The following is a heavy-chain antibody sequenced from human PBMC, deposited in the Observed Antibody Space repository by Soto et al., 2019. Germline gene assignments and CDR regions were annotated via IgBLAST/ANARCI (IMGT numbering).Heavy chain of an antibody. J-gene: IGHJ4*02. Sequence: QVQLQESGPGLVKPSETLSLTCTVSGGSISSYYWSWIRQPPGKGLEWIGYIYYSGSTNYNPSLKSRXXLXVXXSKNPFSLKLSSVTAADTAVYYCARGLDTAMVIDYWGQGTLVTVSS. CDR2: IYYSGST. D-gene: IGHD5-18*01. V-gene: IGHV4-59*01. CDR1: GGSISSYY. CDR3: ARGLDTAMVIDY.